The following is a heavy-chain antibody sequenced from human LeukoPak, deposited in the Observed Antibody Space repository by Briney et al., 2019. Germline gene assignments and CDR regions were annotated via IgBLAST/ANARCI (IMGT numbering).Heavy chain of an antibody. CDR3: AKTNAPGIAAAGTPYFDY. Sequence: SGGSLRLSCAASRFTFSDYYMSWIRQAPGKGLEWVAFIRYDGSNKYYADSVKGRFTISRDNSKNTLYLQMNSLRAEDTAVYYCAKTNAPGIAAAGTPYFDYWDQGTLVTVSS. CDR2: IRYDGSNK. J-gene: IGHJ4*02. D-gene: IGHD6-13*01. V-gene: IGHV3-30*02. CDR1: RFTFSDYY.